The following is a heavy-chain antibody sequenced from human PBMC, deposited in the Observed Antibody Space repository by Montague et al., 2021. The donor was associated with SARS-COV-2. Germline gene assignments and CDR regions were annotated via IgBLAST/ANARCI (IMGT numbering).Heavy chain of an antibody. J-gene: IGHJ4*02. CDR1: GVSRSRTTSY. D-gene: IGHD3-10*01. V-gene: IGHV4-39*01. Sequence: SETLSLTCTVSGVSRSRTTSYWAWIRQPPGKGLEWLGSISYSGYTNYNSSLKSRVTISIDTSKNQFSLRLTSVSAADTAVYYCARRYGSAFDYWGQGTLVTVSS. CDR2: ISYSGYT. CDR3: ARRYGSAFDY.